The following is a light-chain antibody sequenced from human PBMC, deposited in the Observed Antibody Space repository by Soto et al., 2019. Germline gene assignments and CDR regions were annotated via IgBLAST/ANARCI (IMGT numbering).Light chain of an antibody. V-gene: IGKV1-5*03. J-gene: IGKJ1*01. Sequence: DIQMTQSPSTLSASVGDRVTITCRASQSISSWLAWYQQKPGEAPKLLIYKASSLQSGVPSRFSGSGSGTEFTLTISSLQPDDFATYYCQQYNSYSWTFGRGTKVEIK. CDR2: KAS. CDR3: QQYNSYSWT. CDR1: QSISSW.